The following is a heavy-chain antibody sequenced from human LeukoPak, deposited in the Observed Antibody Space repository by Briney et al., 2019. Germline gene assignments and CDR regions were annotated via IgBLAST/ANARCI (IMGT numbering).Heavy chain of an antibody. Sequence: GRSLRLSCAASGFTFSSYAMHWVRQAPGKGLEWVAVISYDGSNKYYADSVKGRFTISRDNSKNTLYLQMNSLRAEDTAVYYCARGYGWFDPWGQGTLVTVSS. J-gene: IGHJ5*02. D-gene: IGHD4-17*01. CDR1: GFTFSSYA. CDR3: ARGYGWFDP. CDR2: ISYDGSNK. V-gene: IGHV3-30-3*01.